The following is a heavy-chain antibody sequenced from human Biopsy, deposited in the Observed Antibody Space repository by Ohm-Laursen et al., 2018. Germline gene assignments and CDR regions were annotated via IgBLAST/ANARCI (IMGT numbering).Heavy chain of an antibody. V-gene: IGHV3-74*03. D-gene: IGHD2-2*01. Sequence: SLRLSCAASGFIFSTYTMNWVRQAPGRGLVWVSRISSDGSTTEYADFVKGRFTISRDNAKGTLYLQMNSLTAEDAAVYYCARGIVEVPTSTRWFDPWGQGTLVSVSS. CDR3: ARGIVEVPTSTRWFDP. J-gene: IGHJ5*02. CDR1: GFIFSTYT. CDR2: ISSDGSTT.